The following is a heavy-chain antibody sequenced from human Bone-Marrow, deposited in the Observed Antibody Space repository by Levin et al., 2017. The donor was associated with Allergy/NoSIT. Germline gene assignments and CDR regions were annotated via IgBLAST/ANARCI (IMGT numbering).Heavy chain of an antibody. D-gene: IGHD3-10*01. CDR2: IYSGGRG. J-gene: IGHJ3*02. CDR1: GFTVSSNH. Sequence: AGGSLRLSCAASGFTVSSNHMSWVRQAPGKGLEWVSLIYSGGRGYYADSVRGRFTISRDNSKNTLYLQLNSLRAEDTAVYYCAIYGSGNDYSAFDIWGQGANVTV. V-gene: IGHV3-53*01. CDR3: AIYGSGNDYSAFDI.